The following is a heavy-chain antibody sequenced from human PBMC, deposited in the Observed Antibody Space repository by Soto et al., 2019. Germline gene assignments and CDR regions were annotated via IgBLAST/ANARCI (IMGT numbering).Heavy chain of an antibody. CDR2: LYYSGST. CDR3: ARAPGWFDP. CDR1: GGSISSYY. V-gene: IGHV4-59*01. J-gene: IGHJ5*02. Sequence: QVQLQESGPGLVKPSETLSLTCTVSGGSISSYYWSWIRQPPGKGLEWIGYLYYSGSTNYNPSLKSRVTISVDTSKNQFPLKLSSVTAADTAVYYCARAPGWFDPWGQGTLVTVSS.